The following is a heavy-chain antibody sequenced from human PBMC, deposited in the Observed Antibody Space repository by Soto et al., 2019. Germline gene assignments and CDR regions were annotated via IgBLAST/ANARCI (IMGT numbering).Heavy chain of an antibody. D-gene: IGHD2-21*01. CDR1: GFTFSSYD. V-gene: IGHV3-13*01. CDR3: ARGGAVIGAFDF. CDR2: IGSAGDT. Sequence: EVQLVESGGGLVQPGGSLRLSCAASGFTFSSYDLHWVRQAAGKGLEWVSGIGSAGDTYYADSVNGRFTISRENAKKSLSLRMNSLRAGDTAVCYCARGGAVIGAFDFWGQGTVVTVSS. J-gene: IGHJ3*01.